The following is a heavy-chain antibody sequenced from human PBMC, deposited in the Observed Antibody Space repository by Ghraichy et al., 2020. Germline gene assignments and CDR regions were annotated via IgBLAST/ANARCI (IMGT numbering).Heavy chain of an antibody. CDR1: GFTFSSYS. D-gene: IGHD1-26*01. CDR3: ARDRVLLLDYYYGMDV. J-gene: IGHJ6*02. V-gene: IGHV3-48*02. CDR2: ISSSSSTI. Sequence: GGFLRLSCAASGFTFSSYSMNWVRQAPGKGLEWVSYISSSSSTIYYADSVKGRFTISRDNAKNSLYLQMNSLRDEDTAVYYCARDRVLLLDYYYGMDVWGQGTTVTVSS.